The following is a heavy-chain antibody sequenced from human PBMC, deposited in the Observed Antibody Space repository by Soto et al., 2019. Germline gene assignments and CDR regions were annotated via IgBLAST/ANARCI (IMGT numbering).Heavy chain of an antibody. D-gene: IGHD6-19*01. CDR3: ARDLKIAVAGTCSNWFDP. CDR1: GGSISSSNW. V-gene: IGHV4-4*02. Sequence: SETLSLTCAVSGGSISSSNWWSWVRQPPGKGLEWIGEIYHSGSTNYNPSLKSRVTISVDKSQNQFSLKLSSVTAADTAVYYCARDLKIAVAGTCSNWFDPWGQGALVTVSS. CDR2: IYHSGST. J-gene: IGHJ5*02.